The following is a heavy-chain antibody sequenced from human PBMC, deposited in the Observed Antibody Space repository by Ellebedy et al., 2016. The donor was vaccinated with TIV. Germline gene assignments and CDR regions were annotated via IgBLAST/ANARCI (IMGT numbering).Heavy chain of an antibody. J-gene: IGHJ6*02. CDR2: IRGTTDYYAT. CDR3: IRDIIPAGSYYGMDV. Sequence: GGSLRLSXAASGFSLSDSSVHWVRQASGKGLEWVGRIRGTTDYYATIYAESLRGRFTISRDDSKNTAYLQMNSLRIEDTALYYCIRDIIPAGSYYGMDVWGQGTTVTVSS. CDR1: GFSLSDSS. V-gene: IGHV3-73*01. D-gene: IGHD6-13*01.